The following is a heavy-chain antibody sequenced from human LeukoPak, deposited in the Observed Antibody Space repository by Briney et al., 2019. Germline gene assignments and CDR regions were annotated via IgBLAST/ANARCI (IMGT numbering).Heavy chain of an antibody. CDR1: GFTIKNYA. V-gene: IGHV3-48*03. Sequence: GGSLRLSCATSGFTIKNYAMNWVRQAPGKGLEWITYLSSSGRAFSYADSGKGRFTIARDNAKNSVYLEMNSLRADDTAVYYCARSARLMKGVVEVTALDDWGQGTLVTVSS. CDR2: LSSSGRAF. D-gene: IGHD3-3*01. J-gene: IGHJ4*02. CDR3: ARSARLMKGVVEVTALDD.